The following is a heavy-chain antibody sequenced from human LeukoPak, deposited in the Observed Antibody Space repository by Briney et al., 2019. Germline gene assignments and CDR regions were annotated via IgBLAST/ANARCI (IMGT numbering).Heavy chain of an antibody. CDR1: GFTFSSYA. CDR3: AKDHDILPGYPWGEPTMVGFAY. CDR2: ISGSGGST. J-gene: IGHJ4*02. Sequence: PGGSLRLSCAASGFTFSSYAMSWVRQAPGKGVEWVSAISGSGGSTYYATSVTGRFTISRDNSKNTLYLQMNSLRAEDTAVYYCAKDHDILPGYPWGEPTMVGFAYWGQGTLVTVSS. V-gene: IGHV3-23*01. D-gene: IGHD3-9*01.